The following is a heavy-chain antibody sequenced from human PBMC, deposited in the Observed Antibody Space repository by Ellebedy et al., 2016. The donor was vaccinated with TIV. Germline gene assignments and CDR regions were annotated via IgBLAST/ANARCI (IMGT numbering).Heavy chain of an antibody. Sequence: PGGSLRLSCAASGFTFSSYWMSWVRQAPGKGLEWVANIKQDGSEKYYVDSVKGRFTISRDNSKNTLYLQMNSLRAEDTAVYYCARDLRSGSYGVDWGQGTLVTVSS. CDR2: IKQDGSEK. CDR1: GFTFSSYW. D-gene: IGHD3-16*01. CDR3: ARDLRSGSYGVD. J-gene: IGHJ4*02. V-gene: IGHV3-7*01.